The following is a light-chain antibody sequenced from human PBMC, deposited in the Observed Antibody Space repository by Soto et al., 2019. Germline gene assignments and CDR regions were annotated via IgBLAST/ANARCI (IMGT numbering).Light chain of an antibody. CDR3: SSDTSSDTYV. CDR2: DVS. CDR1: SSGVGNFNY. J-gene: IGLJ1*01. Sequence: QSVLTQPASLSGSPRQSITISCSGTSSGVGNFNYVSWYRHHPGEAPKLLIYDVSNRPSGVSNRFSGSKSGNTASLTISGLQTEDEATYFCSSDTSSDTYVFGSGTKVTVL. V-gene: IGLV2-14*03.